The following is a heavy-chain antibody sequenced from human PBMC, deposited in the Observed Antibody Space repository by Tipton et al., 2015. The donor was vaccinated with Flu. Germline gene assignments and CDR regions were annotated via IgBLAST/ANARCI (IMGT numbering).Heavy chain of an antibody. D-gene: IGHD5-12*01. CDR1: GGSISSYY. Sequence: TLSLTCTVSGGSISSYYWSWIRQPPGKGLEWIGYIYYSGSTNYNPSLKSRVTISVDTSKNQFSLKLSSVIAADTAVYYCARIVAVAPHFDYWGQGTLATVSS. V-gene: IGHV4-59*08. CDR3: ARIVAVAPHFDY. CDR2: IYYSGST. J-gene: IGHJ4*02.